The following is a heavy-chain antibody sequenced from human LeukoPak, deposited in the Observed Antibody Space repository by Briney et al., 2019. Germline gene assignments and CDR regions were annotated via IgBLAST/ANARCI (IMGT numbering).Heavy chain of an antibody. CDR3: ARRAKAAAGKGRFDP. D-gene: IGHD6-13*01. CDR2: INHSGST. J-gene: IGHJ5*02. Sequence: SKTLSLTCAVYGGSFSGYYWSWIRKPPGKGLDWIGEINHSGSTNYNPSLKSRVTISVDTSKNQFSLKLSSVTAADTAVYYCARRAKAAAGKGRFDPWGQGTLVTVSS. V-gene: IGHV4-34*01. CDR1: GGSFSGYY.